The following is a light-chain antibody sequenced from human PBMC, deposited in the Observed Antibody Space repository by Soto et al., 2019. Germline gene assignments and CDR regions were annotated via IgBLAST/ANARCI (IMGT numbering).Light chain of an antibody. CDR2: DAS. CDR1: QDIDNF. V-gene: IGKV1-33*01. CDR3: QQNYSLALT. Sequence: DIQMTQSPSSLSASVGDRVTITCQASQDIDNFLNWYQQKPGQAPKLLIYDASDLETGVPSRFSGGGSGTHFTFTINSLQPEDLATYYCQQNYSLALTFGGGTKVDIK. J-gene: IGKJ4*01.